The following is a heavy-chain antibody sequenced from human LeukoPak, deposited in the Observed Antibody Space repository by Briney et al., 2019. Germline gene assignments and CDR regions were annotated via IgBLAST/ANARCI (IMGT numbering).Heavy chain of an antibody. Sequence: SETLSLTCAVSGGSISSGGYSWSWIRQPPGKGLEWIGYIYHGGSTYYNPSLKSRVTISVDRSKNQFSLKLSSVTAADTAVYYCAGWSGDRSDAFDIWGQGTMVTVSS. D-gene: IGHD3-3*01. CDR2: IYHGGST. CDR1: GGSISSGGYS. V-gene: IGHV4-30-2*01. CDR3: AGWSGDRSDAFDI. J-gene: IGHJ3*02.